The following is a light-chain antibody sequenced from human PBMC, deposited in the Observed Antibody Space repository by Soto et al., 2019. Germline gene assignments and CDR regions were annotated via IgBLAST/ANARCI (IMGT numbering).Light chain of an antibody. Sequence: EIVLTQSPATLSLSPGERATLSCRASQSVSSYLAWYQQKPGRAPRLLIYDASNRATGIPARFRGSGSGTDFTLTISGLEPEDFAIYYCQHRANWPRTFGQGTKVEIK. CDR3: QHRANWPRT. J-gene: IGKJ1*01. V-gene: IGKV3-11*01. CDR2: DAS. CDR1: QSVSSY.